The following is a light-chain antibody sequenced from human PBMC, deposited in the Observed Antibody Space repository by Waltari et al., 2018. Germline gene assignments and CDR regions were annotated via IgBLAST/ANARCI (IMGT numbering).Light chain of an antibody. CDR2: WAS. CDR3: QQYYSPPQT. J-gene: IGKJ1*01. Sequence: DIVMTQSPESLTVSLGERATVNCKSSQTVLYSSKNYLAWYQHKPGQPPKLLIYWASTRKSGVPDRFSGSGSGTDFTLTISSLQAEDVAVYYCQQYYSPPQTFGQGTKVQIK. CDR1: QTVLYSSKNY. V-gene: IGKV4-1*01.